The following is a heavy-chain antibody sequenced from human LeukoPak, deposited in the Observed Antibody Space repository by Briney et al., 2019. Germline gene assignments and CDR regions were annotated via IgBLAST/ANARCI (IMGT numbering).Heavy chain of an antibody. D-gene: IGHD6-19*01. J-gene: IGHJ4*02. V-gene: IGHV3-15*01. CDR2: VKGKTDGGTT. CDR3: TTERRESSGWYNSCFDY. Sequence: GGSLRLSCEVSGFTFSNAWMSWVRQAPGKGLEWVGRVKGKTDGGTTDYGAPVKGRFTISRDDSKNTLYLQMNNLKTEDTAVYYCTTERRESSGWYNSCFDYWGQGTLVTVSS. CDR1: GFTFSNAW.